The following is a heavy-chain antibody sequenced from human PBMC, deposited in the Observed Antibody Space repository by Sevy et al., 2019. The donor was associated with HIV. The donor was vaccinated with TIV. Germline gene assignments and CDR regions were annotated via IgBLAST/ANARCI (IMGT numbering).Heavy chain of an antibody. V-gene: IGHV3-7*03. CDR1: GFTFSTHC. J-gene: IGHJ4*02. CDR2: IKEDGSEK. CDR3: AKDVY. Sequence: GGSLRLSCVASGFTFSTHCMSWVRQAPGKGLEWVANIKEDGSEKYYVDSVKGRFTISRDNAKNSLFLQMNSLRAEDTAVYYCAKDVYWGQGTLVTVSS.